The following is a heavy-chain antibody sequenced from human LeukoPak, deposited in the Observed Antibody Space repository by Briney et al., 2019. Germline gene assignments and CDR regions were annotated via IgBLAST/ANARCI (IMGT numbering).Heavy chain of an antibody. D-gene: IGHD2-2*01. CDR1: GGSITSSNYF. Sequence: SETLSLTCTVSGGSITSSNYFWGWIRQSPGKGLEWIGSIYYSGSTYYNPSLKSRVTISVETSKIQFSLKLSSVTAADSAVYYCARDSCSSTSCRRKFDNWGQGTLVTVSS. CDR2: IYYSGST. J-gene: IGHJ4*02. V-gene: IGHV4-39*07. CDR3: ARDSCSSTSCRRKFDN.